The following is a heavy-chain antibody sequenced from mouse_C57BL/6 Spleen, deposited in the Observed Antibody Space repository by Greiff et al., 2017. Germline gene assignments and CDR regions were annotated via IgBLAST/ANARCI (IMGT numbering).Heavy chain of an antibody. V-gene: IGHV1-15*01. Sequence: VQLKESGAELVRPGASVTLSCKASGYTFTDYEMHWVKQTPVHGLEWIGAIDPETGGTAYNQKFKGKAILTADKSSSTAYMELRSLTSEDSAVYYCTSSSSPFVWGTGTTVTVSS. CDR3: TSSSSPFV. D-gene: IGHD1-1*01. J-gene: IGHJ1*03. CDR2: IDPETGGT. CDR1: GYTFTDYE.